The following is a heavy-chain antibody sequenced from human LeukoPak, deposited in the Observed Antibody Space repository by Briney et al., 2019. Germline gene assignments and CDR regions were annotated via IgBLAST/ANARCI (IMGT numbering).Heavy chain of an antibody. CDR1: GGSISSYY. CDR3: ASAKMTTVTLDY. V-gene: IGHV4-59*08. D-gene: IGHD4-17*01. Sequence: NPSETLSLTCTVSGGSISSYYWSWIRQPPGKGLEWIGYIYYSGSTYYNPSLKSRVTISADTSKNQFSLRLSSVTAADTAVYYCASAKMTTVTLDYWGQGTLVTVSS. J-gene: IGHJ4*02. CDR2: IYYSGST.